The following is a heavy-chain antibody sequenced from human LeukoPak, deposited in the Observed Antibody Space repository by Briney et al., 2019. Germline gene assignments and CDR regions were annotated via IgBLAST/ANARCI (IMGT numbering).Heavy chain of an antibody. Sequence: SETLSLTCDVSGGSISNTNWWSWVCQPPGQELEWIGEVSLAGQTNYNPSLNGRVTMSLDESSNRLSLKLTSVTAADTAIYYCSRESGAFCPFGYWGQGTLVIVPS. CDR3: SRESGAFCPFGY. CDR1: GGSISNTNW. D-gene: IGHD1-26*01. V-gene: IGHV4-4*02. J-gene: IGHJ4*02. CDR2: VSLAGQT.